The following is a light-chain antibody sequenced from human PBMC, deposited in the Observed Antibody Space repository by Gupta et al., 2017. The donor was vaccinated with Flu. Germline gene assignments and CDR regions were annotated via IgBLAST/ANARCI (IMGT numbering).Light chain of an antibody. CDR1: SSNIGADFD. J-gene: IGLJ1*01. V-gene: IGLV1-40*01. CDR2: GND. Sequence: VPISCNGSSSNIGADFDVHWYQEFPGTAPKLLIYGNDNRPSGVPDRFSGSQSGTSASLAITGLQAEDEADYYCQSYDSRLSAYVFGTGTKVTVL. CDR3: QSYDSRLSAYV.